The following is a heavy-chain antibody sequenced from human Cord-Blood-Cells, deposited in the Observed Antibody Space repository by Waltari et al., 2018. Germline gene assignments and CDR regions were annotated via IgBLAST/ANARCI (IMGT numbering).Heavy chain of an antibody. D-gene: IGHD6-13*01. CDR1: GYTFTSYA. Sequence: QVQLVQSGAVVKKPGASGKVCCKASGYTFTSYAMHRVSQAPGQRLEWMGWINAGNGNTKYSQKFQGRVTITRDTSASTAYMELSSLRSEDTAVCYCARPYSSSWYFDYWGQGTLVTVSS. J-gene: IGHJ4*02. CDR2: INAGNGNT. CDR3: ARPYSSSWYFDY. V-gene: IGHV1-3*01.